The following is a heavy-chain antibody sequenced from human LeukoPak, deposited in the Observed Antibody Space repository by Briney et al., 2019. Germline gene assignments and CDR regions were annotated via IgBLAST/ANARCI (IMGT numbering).Heavy chain of an antibody. D-gene: IGHD3-10*01. CDR1: GFTFSDYD. CDR3: AREVGLLWFGELYGMDV. Sequence: GGSLRLSCAASGFTFSDYDMSWIRQAPGKGLEWVSDISSSGSTIYYADSVKGRFTISRDNAKNSLYLQMNSLRAEDTAVYYCAREVGLLWFGELYGMDVWGQGTTVTVSS. V-gene: IGHV3-11*01. CDR2: ISSSGSTI. J-gene: IGHJ6*02.